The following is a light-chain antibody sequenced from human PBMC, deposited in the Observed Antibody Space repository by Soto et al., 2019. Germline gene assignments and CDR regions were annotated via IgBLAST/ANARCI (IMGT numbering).Light chain of an antibody. V-gene: IGKV3-20*01. Sequence: EIVLTQSPGTLSLSPGERATLSCRASQSVSSSYLAWYQQKPGQAPRLLIYGASSRATGIPDRFSGSGSGTGFTLTISRLEPEEFAVYYCPQYGSSSMTFGHGTQVEIK. J-gene: IGKJ1*01. CDR1: QSVSSSY. CDR3: PQYGSSSMT. CDR2: GAS.